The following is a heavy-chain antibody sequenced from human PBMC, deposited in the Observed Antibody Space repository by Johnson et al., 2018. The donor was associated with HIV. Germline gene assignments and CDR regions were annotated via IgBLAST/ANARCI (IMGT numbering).Heavy chain of an antibody. CDR2: IYTDGRT. CDR1: GFAVRSKD. V-gene: IGHV3-66*01. J-gene: IGHJ3*02. CDR3: AREGEVAVAGRGDAFDI. D-gene: IGHD6-19*01. Sequence: VQLVESGGGVVQPGRSLRLSCAASGFAVRSKDMNWVRQAPGKGLEWVSLIYTDGRTYYADSVKGRFTISRDTSKNTLYLQMNSLRAEDTAVYYCAREGEVAVAGRGDAFDIWGQGTMVTVSS.